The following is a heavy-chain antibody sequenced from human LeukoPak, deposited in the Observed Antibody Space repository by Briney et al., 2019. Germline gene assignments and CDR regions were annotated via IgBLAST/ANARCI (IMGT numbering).Heavy chain of an antibody. CDR3: ARRAGDYSHPYDY. D-gene: IGHD3-22*01. J-gene: IGHJ4*02. Sequence: GGSLRLSCAASGFTVSSNCMSWVRQAPGKGLEWVSFIYSGGSTYYEDSVKGRFTISRDNSKNTLYLQMNSLRAEDTAGYDCARRAGDYSHPYDYWGRGTLVTVSS. V-gene: IGHV3-53*01. CDR1: GFTVSSNC. CDR2: IYSGGST.